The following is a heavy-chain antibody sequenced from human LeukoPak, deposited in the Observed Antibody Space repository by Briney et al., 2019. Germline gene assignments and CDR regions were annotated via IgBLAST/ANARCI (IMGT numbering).Heavy chain of an antibody. Sequence: GESLRLSCAASGFTFSTYNMNWVRQAPGKGLEWLSSITSSSSYIYYADSVKGRFTISRDNAKNSLYLQMNSLRDEDMALYYCAKSSTYYYDSSGSPLLGYFDYWGQGTLVTVSS. CDR2: ITSSSSYI. CDR1: GFTFSTYN. V-gene: IGHV3-21*04. CDR3: AKSSTYYYDSSGSPLLGYFDY. J-gene: IGHJ4*02. D-gene: IGHD3-22*01.